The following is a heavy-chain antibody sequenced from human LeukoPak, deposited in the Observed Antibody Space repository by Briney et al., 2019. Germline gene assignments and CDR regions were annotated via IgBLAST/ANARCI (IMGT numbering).Heavy chain of an antibody. CDR2: INSDGSST. D-gene: IGHD1-7*01. V-gene: IGHV3-74*01. Sequence: GGSLRLSCAASGFTFSSYWMHWVRQAPGKGLVWVSPINSDGSSTSYADSVKGRFTISRDNAKNTLYLQMNSLRAEDTAVYYCATAGNYRFDYWGQGTLVTVSS. CDR1: GFTFSSYW. CDR3: ATAGNYRFDY. J-gene: IGHJ4*02.